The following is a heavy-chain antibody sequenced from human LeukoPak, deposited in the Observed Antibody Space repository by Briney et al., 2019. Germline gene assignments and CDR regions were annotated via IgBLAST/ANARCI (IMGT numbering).Heavy chain of an antibody. Sequence: GESLKISCKGSGYSFTSYWIGWVRQMPGKGLEWMGIIYPGDSDTTYSPSFQGQVTISADKSFSTAYLQWSSLKASDTAFYYCARQASLRSLPAGGMDVWGQGTSVTVSS. CDR2: IYPGDSDT. CDR1: GYSFTSYW. V-gene: IGHV5-51*01. CDR3: ARQASLRSLPAGGMDV. J-gene: IGHJ6*02. D-gene: IGHD3-3*01.